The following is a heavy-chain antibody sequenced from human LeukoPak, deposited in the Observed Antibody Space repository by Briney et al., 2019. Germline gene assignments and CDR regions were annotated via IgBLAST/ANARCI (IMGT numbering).Heavy chain of an antibody. CDR1: SGSITTSGYY. D-gene: IGHD1-26*01. J-gene: IGHJ4*02. CDR2: IYYSGST. V-gene: IGHV4-39*01. CDR3: ARPVQIMGPTTGGDYFDF. Sequence: SETLSLTCTVSSGSITTSGYYWGWIRQPPGKGLEWIGSIYYSGSTSYNPSLRSRVTVSVDTSKNQFSLRLSSVTAADTAVYYCARPVQIMGPTTGGDYFDFWGQGTLVTVSS.